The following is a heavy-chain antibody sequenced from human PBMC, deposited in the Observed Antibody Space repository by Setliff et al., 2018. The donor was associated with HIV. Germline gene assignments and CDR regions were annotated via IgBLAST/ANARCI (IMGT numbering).Heavy chain of an antibody. Sequence: GSLRLSCVASGFTFSSYWMHWVRQAPGKGLVWVSRINSDASSTDYADSVKGRFTISRDNAKNTVYLQMNSLSADDSAVYYCAGYHTDTSALAWGQGTLVTVSS. V-gene: IGHV3-74*01. CDR3: AGYHTDTSALA. CDR2: INSDASST. D-gene: IGHD3-22*01. J-gene: IGHJ5*02. CDR1: GFTFSSYW.